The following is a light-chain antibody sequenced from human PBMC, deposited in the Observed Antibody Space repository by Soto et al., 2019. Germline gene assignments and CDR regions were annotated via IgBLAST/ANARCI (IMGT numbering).Light chain of an antibody. V-gene: IGLV2-14*01. CDR2: DVS. Sequence: QSVLTQPASVSGSPGQSITISCTGTSSDVGGYNYVSWYQQHPGKAPKLMIYDVSSRPSGVSYRFSGSKSGNTASLTISGLQAEDEADYYCSSYTSSNTRYGFGTGTKVTVL. CDR1: SSDVGGYNY. J-gene: IGLJ1*01. CDR3: SSYTSSNTRYG.